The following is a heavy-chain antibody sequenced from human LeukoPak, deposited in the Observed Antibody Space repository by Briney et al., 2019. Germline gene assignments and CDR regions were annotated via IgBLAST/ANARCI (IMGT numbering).Heavy chain of an antibody. D-gene: IGHD3-9*01. J-gene: IGHJ3*02. CDR1: GGSISSSSYY. Sequence: SETLSLTCTVSGGSISSSSYYWGWIRQPPGKGLEWIGSIYYSGSTCYNPSLKSRVTISVDTSKNQFSLKLSSVTAADTAVYYCARLALRYFDWLGSAFDIWGQGTMVTVSS. CDR3: ARLALRYFDWLGSAFDI. V-gene: IGHV4-39*01. CDR2: IYYSGST.